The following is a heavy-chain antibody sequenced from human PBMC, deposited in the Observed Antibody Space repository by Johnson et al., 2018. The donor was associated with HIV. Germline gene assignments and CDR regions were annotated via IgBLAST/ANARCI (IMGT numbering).Heavy chain of an antibody. J-gene: IGHJ3*02. CDR1: GFTFSSYD. CDR3: ARDQGGSYYAAFDI. V-gene: IGHV3-66*01. D-gene: IGHD1-26*01. CDR2: IYSGGST. Sequence: VQLVESGGGLVQPGGSLRLSCAASGFTFSSYDMHWVRQATGKGLEWVSVIYSGGSTYYADSVKGRFTISRDNSKNTLYLQMNSLRAEDTAVYYCARDQGGSYYAAFDIWGQGTMVTVSS.